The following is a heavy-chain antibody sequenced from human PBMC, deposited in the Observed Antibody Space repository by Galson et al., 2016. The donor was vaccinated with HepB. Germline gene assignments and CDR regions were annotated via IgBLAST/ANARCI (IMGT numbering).Heavy chain of an antibody. CDR1: GFTVSNND. V-gene: IGHV3-66*01. Sequence: SLRLSCEASGFTVSNNDMRWVRQAPGQGLEWVSRIYSGSSTYYEDSVKGRFTITSDNSKSTVYLEMMSLRAEDTAVYSCARALCGWDGFDYWGQGTWVIVSS. CDR2: IYSGSST. D-gene: IGHD6-19*01. CDR3: ARALCGWDGFDY. J-gene: IGHJ4*02.